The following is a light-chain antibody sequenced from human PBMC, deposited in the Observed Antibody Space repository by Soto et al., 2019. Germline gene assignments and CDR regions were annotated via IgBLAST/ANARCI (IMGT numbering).Light chain of an antibody. CDR3: QHSVSPSWM. CDR1: QTVGSSY. CDR2: AAS. Sequence: QSTGTLSLSPGERATLSCRASQTVGSSYIAWYQQKPGQTPRLLIYAASSRATGVPDRFSCSGSGTDFTLTISRLEPEDFAVYYCQHSVSPSWMFAQGTKVDIK. J-gene: IGKJ1*01. V-gene: IGKV3-20*01.